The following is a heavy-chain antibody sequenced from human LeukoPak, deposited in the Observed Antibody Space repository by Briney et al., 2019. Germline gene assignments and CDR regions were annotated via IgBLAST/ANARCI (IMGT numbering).Heavy chain of an antibody. CDR2: VYHSGGT. Sequence: SETLSLTCTVSGDSITNSRFYWGWIRQPPGKGLEWIGSVYHSGGTYHSPSLKSRLTISLDKSKNQFSLQLTSVTAADTAVYYCAGPLTKDFGEYGYWGQGTLITVSS. CDR3: AGPLTKDFGEYGY. V-gene: IGHV4-39*01. D-gene: IGHD4-17*01. J-gene: IGHJ4*02. CDR1: GDSITNSRFY.